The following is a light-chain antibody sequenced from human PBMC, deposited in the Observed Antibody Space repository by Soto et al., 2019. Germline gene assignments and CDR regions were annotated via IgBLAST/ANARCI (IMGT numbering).Light chain of an antibody. J-gene: IGKJ1*01. Sequence: EIMLTQSPATLSLSPGERATLSCRASQRISRSLAWYQHKPGQAPRLLIFDTSNRATGIPARFSGSGSGTDFTLTISSLEPEDFAIYYCQQRDSWPRTFGQGTKVEIK. CDR2: DTS. CDR3: QQRDSWPRT. CDR1: QRISRS. V-gene: IGKV3-11*01.